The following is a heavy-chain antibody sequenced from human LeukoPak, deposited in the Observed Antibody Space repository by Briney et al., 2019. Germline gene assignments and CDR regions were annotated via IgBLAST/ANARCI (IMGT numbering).Heavy chain of an antibody. D-gene: IGHD3-10*01. CDR2: INYSGNT. V-gene: IGHV4-39*01. J-gene: IGHJ5*02. CDR1: GGSIRSSSYY. Sequence: PSETLSLTCTVSGGSIRSSSYYWGWIRQPPGQGLEWIGNINYSGNTYYKQSLESRVIVSVDTSKNQFSLKLNSVTAADTAVYYCARVLSSGHPRWFDLWGQGTRVTVSS. CDR3: ARVLSSGHPRWFDL.